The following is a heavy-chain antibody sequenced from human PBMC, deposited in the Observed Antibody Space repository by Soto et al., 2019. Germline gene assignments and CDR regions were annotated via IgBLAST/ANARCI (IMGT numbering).Heavy chain of an antibody. Sequence: GGSLRLSCAASGFTFSSYAMSWVRQAPGKGLEWVSAISGSGGSTYYADSVKGRFTISRDNSKNTLYLQMNSLRAEDTAVYYCAKDSATTYYYYYGMDVWGQGTTVTVSS. CDR3: AKDSATTYYYYYGMDV. J-gene: IGHJ6*02. CDR2: ISGSGGST. CDR1: GFTFSSYA. V-gene: IGHV3-23*01. D-gene: IGHD1-1*01.